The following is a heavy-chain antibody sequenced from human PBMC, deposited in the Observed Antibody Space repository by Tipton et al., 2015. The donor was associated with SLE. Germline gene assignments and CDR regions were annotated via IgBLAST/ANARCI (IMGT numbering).Heavy chain of an antibody. J-gene: IGHJ6*02. CDR3: ARGEYYYDGSGYPMDV. CDR2: ISSSSSYI. D-gene: IGHD3-22*01. CDR1: GFTFSSYS. Sequence: GSLRLSCAASGFTFSSYSLNWVRQAPGKGLEWVSSISSSSSYIYYADSVKGRFTISRDNAKNPLYLQMNSLRAEDTAVYYCARGEYYYDGSGYPMDVWGQGTTVTVSS. V-gene: IGHV3-21*03.